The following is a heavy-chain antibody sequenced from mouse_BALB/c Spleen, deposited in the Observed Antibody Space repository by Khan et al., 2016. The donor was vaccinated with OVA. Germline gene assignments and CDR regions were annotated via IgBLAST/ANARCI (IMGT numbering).Heavy chain of an antibody. CDR3: ARRYAMDY. V-gene: IGHV5-6*01. CDR1: GFTFSSYG. J-gene: IGHJ4*01. CDR2: ISSGGTYT. Sequence: EVELVESGGDLVKPGGSLKLSCAASGFTFSSYGMSWVRQTPDKRLEWVASISSGGTYTYYPDSVKGRFTISRDTAKNTLYLQMSSLKSEDTAMYYCARRYAMDYWGQGTSVTVSS.